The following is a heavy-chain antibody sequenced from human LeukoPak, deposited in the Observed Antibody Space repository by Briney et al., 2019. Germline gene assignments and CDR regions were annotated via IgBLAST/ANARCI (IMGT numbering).Heavy chain of an antibody. D-gene: IGHD6-19*01. CDR1: AFTFSTYW. CDR3: GRHSSGSIDY. J-gene: IGHJ4*02. Sequence: PGGSLSLSCAASAFTFSTYWMSWVRQAPGKGLEWVANIKQDGSEKYNVDSVRGRFTISRDNAKTSLYLQMSSLRVEATAVYYCGRHSSGSIDYWGQGTLVTVSS. CDR2: IKQDGSEK. V-gene: IGHV3-7*05.